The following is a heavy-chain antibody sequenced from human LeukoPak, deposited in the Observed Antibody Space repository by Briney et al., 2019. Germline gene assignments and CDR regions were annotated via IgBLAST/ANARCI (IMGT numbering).Heavy chain of an antibody. CDR3: ARDEQVDPNSSGTQY. CDR2: ISYDGSNK. J-gene: IGHJ4*02. CDR1: GFTFSSYA. V-gene: IGHV3-30*04. D-gene: IGHD3-22*01. Sequence: GRSLRLSCAASGFTFSSYAMHWVRQAPGKXLEXXAVISYDGSNKYYADSVKGRFTLSRHNSKNTLYLQMNSLRAEDTAVYYCARDEQVDPNSSGTQYWGQGTLVTVSS.